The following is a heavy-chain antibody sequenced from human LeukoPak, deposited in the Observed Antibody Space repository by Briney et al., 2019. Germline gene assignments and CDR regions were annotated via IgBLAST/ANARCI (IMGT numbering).Heavy chain of an antibody. Sequence: PSETLSLTCTVSGGSLSNYYWSWIRQPPGKGLEWIGYIYYSGSTNYNPSLKSRVTISVDTSKNQFSLKLSSVTAADSAVYYCARQPISGSFWGYFDYWGQGTLVTVSS. CDR2: IYYSGST. CDR1: GGSLSNYY. J-gene: IGHJ4*02. V-gene: IGHV4-59*08. CDR3: ARQPISGSFWGYFDY. D-gene: IGHD1-26*01.